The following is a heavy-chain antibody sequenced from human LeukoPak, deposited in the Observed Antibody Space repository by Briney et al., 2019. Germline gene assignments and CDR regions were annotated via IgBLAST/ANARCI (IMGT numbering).Heavy chain of an antibody. CDR1: GFTFSSYS. CDR3: ASYCSGGSCYSKWYYFDY. V-gene: IGHV3-21*01. J-gene: IGHJ4*02. CDR2: ISSSSSYI. D-gene: IGHD2-15*01. Sequence: PGGSLRLSCAASGFTFSSYSMNWVRQAPGKGPEWVSSISSSSSYIYYADSVKGRFTISRDNAKNSLYLQMNSLRAEDTAVYYCASYCSGGSCYSKWYYFDYWGQGTLVTVSS.